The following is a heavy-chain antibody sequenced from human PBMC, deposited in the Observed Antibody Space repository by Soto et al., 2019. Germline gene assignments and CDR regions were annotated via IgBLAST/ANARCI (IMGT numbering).Heavy chain of an antibody. V-gene: IGHV3-66*01. CDR3: ARDSLPGTRTWADH. Sequence: ESGGGLVQPGESLRLSCAASGFTVSSKYMSWVRQAPGKGLEWVSIIYMRGSTFYADSVKGRFTISRDTSKNTLYLQMDHLTVQDTAMYYCARDSLPGTRTWADHWGQGTRVTVSS. CDR2: IYMRGST. D-gene: IGHD1-26*01. J-gene: IGHJ4*02. CDR1: GFTVSSKY.